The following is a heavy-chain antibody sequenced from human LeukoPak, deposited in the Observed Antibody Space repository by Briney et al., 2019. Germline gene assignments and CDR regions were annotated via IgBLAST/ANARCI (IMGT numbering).Heavy chain of an antibody. D-gene: IGHD3-16*01. CDR2: ISSSSSYI. Sequence: GGSLRLSCAASGFTFSSYSMNWVRQAPGKGLEWVSSISSSSSYIYYADSVEGRFTISRDNAKNSLYLQMNSLRAENTAVYYCAREEGLRYVDYWGQGTLVTVSS. J-gene: IGHJ4*02. V-gene: IGHV3-21*01. CDR3: AREEGLRYVDY. CDR1: GFTFSSYS.